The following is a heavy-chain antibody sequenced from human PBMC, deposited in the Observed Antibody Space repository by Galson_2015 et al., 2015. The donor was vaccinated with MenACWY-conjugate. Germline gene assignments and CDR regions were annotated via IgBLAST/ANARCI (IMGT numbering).Heavy chain of an antibody. CDR3: ARPVRVRLNVSPYYFDN. D-gene: IGHD3-16*01. CDR1: GFSLSHYW. CDR2: IKEDGSER. J-gene: IGHJ4*02. V-gene: IGHV3-7*03. Sequence: SLRLSCAASGFSLSHYWMSWVRQAPGKGLEWVANIKEDGSERYYVDSVKGRFTISSDNAKNSLFLQMNSLRAEDTAVYYCARPVRVRLNVSPYYFDNWGQGTLVTVSS.